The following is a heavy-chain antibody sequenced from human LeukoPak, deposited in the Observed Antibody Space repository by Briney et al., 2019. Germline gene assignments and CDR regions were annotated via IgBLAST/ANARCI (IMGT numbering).Heavy chain of an antibody. CDR2: ISSSGSTI. CDR1: GFTFSSYE. CDR3: ARDGAYSSGFYYGMDV. V-gene: IGHV3-48*03. D-gene: IGHD3-22*01. Sequence: GGCLRLSCAASGFTFSSYEMNWVRQAAGKGLEWVSYISSSGSTIYYADSVKGRFTISRDNAKNSLYLQINSLRAEDTAVYYCARDGAYSSGFYYGMDVWGQGTTVTVSS. J-gene: IGHJ6*02.